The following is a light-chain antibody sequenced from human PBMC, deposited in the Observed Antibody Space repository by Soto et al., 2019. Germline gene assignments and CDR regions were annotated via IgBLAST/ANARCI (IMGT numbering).Light chain of an antibody. Sequence: EIVLTQSPGTLSLSPRERATLSCRASQSIFNNYLAWYQQKPGQAPRLLVYGASFRATGIPDRFSGSGSGTDFTLTISRLEPEDFAVYYCQQYGGSPFTFGQGTRQEIK. CDR3: QQYGGSPFT. J-gene: IGKJ2*01. V-gene: IGKV3-20*01. CDR1: QSIFNNY. CDR2: GAS.